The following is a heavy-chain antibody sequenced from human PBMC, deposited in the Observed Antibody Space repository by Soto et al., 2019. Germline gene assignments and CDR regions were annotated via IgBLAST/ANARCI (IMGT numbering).Heavy chain of an antibody. Sequence: QVQLVQSGAEVKKPGASVKVSCKASGYIFTGYYMHWVRQAPGQGLEWMGWINPNSGDTNYAQKFQGLVTMTRDTSISTGYMELSRLTFDDTAVYYCARGSRIAVAGNPFSDYWGQGTLVTVSS. CDR1: GYIFTGYY. CDR2: INPNSGDT. V-gene: IGHV1-2*04. D-gene: IGHD6-19*01. J-gene: IGHJ4*02. CDR3: ARGSRIAVAGNPFSDY.